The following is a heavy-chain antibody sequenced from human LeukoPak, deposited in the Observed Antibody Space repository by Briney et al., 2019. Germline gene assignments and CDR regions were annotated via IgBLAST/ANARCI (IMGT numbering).Heavy chain of an antibody. J-gene: IGHJ6*02. CDR1: GFIFSTFA. V-gene: IGHV3-64D*06. D-gene: IGHD2-15*01. CDR3: VRGYSFGPYGMDV. CDR2: IDTNGVGT. Sequence: PGGSLRLSCSASGFIFSTFAMHWVRQAPGKGLEYVSTIDTNGVGTYYADSVKGRFTISRDNSKNTLYLQMSSLRAEDTAVYFCVRGYSFGPYGMDVWGQGTTVTVSS.